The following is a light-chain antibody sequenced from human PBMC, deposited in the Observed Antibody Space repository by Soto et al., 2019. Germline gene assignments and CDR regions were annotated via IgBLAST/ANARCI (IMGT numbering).Light chain of an antibody. J-gene: IGKJ1*01. V-gene: IGKV1-5*01. CDR1: QSISSW. Sequence: DIQMTQSPSTLSASVGDRVTITCRASQSISSWLAWYQQKPGKAPKLLIYDASSLESGVPSRFSGSGSGTEFTLTISSLQPHDFATYYCHSETFGQGTKVEIK. CDR3: HSET. CDR2: DAS.